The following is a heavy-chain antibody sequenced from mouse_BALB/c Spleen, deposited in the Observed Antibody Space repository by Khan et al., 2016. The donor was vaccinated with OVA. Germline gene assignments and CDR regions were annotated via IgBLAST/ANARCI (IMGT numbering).Heavy chain of an antibody. CDR1: GFTFSTYG. CDR2: INSAGYYT. Sequence: EVQLVESGGDLMKPGGSLKLSCAVSGFTFSTYGMSWVRQTPDKRLEWVATINSAGYYTYYPASVQGRFTISRNTAKNTLFLQMSCLKSEDTAMYYCASHLTGSFAYWGQGTLVTVSA. J-gene: IGHJ3*01. V-gene: IGHV5-6*01. D-gene: IGHD4-1*01. CDR3: ASHLTGSFAY.